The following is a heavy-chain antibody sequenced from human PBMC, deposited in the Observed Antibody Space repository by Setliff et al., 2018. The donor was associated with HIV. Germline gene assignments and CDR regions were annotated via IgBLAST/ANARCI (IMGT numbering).Heavy chain of an antibody. CDR2: TRNKANRFTT. CDR1: GFIFSDHY. J-gene: IGHJ4*02. CDR3: TRSRSGISG. V-gene: IGHV3-72*01. Sequence: PGGSLRLSCVVSGFIFSDHYTDWVRRAPGKGLEWVARTRNKANRFTTEYAASVKGRFTISRDDSKSIAYLQMNSLKTEDTAVYYCTRSRSGISGWGQGTLVTVSS. D-gene: IGHD1-26*01.